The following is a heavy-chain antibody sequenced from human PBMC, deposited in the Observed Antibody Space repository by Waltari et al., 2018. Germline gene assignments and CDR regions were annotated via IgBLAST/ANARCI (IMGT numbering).Heavy chain of an antibody. J-gene: IGHJ3*02. Sequence: QVQLQESVPGLVKPSATLSLTCTVSDGSITSSSWSWIRQPTGKGLKWIGYIYYSGSTNYNPSLKSRVTISVDTSKNQFSLKLSSVTAADTAVYYCARELPGYYYDSSGYYGHDAFDIWGQGTMVTVSS. CDR3: ARELPGYYYDSSGYYGHDAFDI. CDR1: DGSITSSS. D-gene: IGHD3-22*01. CDR2: IYYSGST. V-gene: IGHV4-59*01.